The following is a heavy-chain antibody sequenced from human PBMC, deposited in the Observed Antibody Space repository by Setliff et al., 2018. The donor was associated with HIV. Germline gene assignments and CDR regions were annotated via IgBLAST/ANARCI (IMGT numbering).Heavy chain of an antibody. J-gene: IGHJ4*02. CDR1: GGSISSTNYY. CDR3: ARGSHGTSWTDY. Sequence: SETLSLTCTVSGGSISSTNYYWGWIRQTPGKGLEWIGSIYYSGTTYYNPSLKSRVTMSVDTSTSRLSLKVHSVTAADTAMYSCARGSHGTSWTDYWGQGTLVTVSS. CDR2: IYYSGTT. V-gene: IGHV4-39*07. D-gene: IGHD6-13*01.